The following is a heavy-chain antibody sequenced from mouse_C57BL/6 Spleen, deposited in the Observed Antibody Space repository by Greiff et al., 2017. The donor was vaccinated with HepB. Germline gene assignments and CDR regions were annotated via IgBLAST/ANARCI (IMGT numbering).Heavy chain of an antibody. CDR3: ARVYDSYAMDY. J-gene: IGHJ4*01. Sequence: DVQLQQSGPGLVKPGASVKISCNASGYTFTDYNMHWVNQSHGKSLEWIGYINPNNGGTSYNQNFKGKATFTVNKSSSTAYMELRSLTSEDSAVYSCARVYDSYAMDYWGQGTSVTVSS. CDR1: GYTFTDYN. CDR2: INPNNGGT. D-gene: IGHD2-12*01. V-gene: IGHV1-22*01.